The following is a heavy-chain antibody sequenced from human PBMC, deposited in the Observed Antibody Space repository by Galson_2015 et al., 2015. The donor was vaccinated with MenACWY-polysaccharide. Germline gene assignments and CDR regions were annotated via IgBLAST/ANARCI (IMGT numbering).Heavy chain of an antibody. CDR2: MNPNSGNT. J-gene: IGHJ3*02. CDR3: ARESSRIVFHAFDI. V-gene: IGHV1-8*01. Sequence: SVKVSCKASGYTFTSYDINWVRQATGQGLEWMGWMNPNSGNTGYAQKFQGRVTMTRNTSISTAYMELSSLRSEDTAVYYCARESSRIVFHAFDIWGQGTMVTVSS. CDR1: GYTFTSYD. D-gene: IGHD6-19*01.